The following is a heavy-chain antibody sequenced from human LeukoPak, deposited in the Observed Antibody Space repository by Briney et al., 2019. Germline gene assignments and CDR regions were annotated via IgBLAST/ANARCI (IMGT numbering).Heavy chain of an antibody. CDR1: GFSVSTSG. CDR3: AQGYGNGWYPH. CDR2: ISVEGESA. D-gene: IGHD6-13*01. J-gene: IGHJ4*02. Sequence: GGSLRLSCTVSGFSVSTSGMSWVRQAQGRGLQTISAISVEGESAYYADSVEGRFTISGDNSKNTLYLQMNSLRVEDTAVYFCAQGYGNGWYPHWGQGSLVSVSS. V-gene: IGHV3-23*01.